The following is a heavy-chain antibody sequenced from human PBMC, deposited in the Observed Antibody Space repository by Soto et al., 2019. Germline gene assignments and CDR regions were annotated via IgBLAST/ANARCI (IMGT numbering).Heavy chain of an antibody. CDR2: IYYSGST. Sequence: SETLSLTCTVSGGSISSYYWSWIRQPPGKGLEWIGYIYYSGSTNYNPSLKSRVTISVDTSKNQFSLKLGSLTAADTAVYYCAAQPVIPPSGYYYYYYYMDVWGKGTTVTVSS. J-gene: IGHJ6*03. CDR3: AAQPVIPPSGYYYYYYYMDV. CDR1: GGSISSYY. D-gene: IGHD3-10*01. V-gene: IGHV4-59*08.